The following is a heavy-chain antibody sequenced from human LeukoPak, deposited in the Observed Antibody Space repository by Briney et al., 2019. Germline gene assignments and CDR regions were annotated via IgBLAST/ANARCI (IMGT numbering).Heavy chain of an antibody. CDR3: ASIGRIVGATSSDY. CDR1: GGSISSYY. Sequence: PSETLSLTCTVSGGSISSYYWSWIRQPPGKGLVWIGYIYYSGSTNYNPSLKSRVTISVDKSKNQFSLKQSSVTAADTAVYYCASIGRIVGATSSDYWGQGTLVTVSS. D-gene: IGHD1-26*01. CDR2: IYYSGST. V-gene: IGHV4-59*12. J-gene: IGHJ4*02.